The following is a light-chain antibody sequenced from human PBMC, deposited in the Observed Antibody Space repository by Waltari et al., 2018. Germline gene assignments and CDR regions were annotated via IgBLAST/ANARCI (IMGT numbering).Light chain of an antibody. Sequence: ELVLTQSPGTLSLSPGERATIYCRASQSVSSSTLAWYQRKPGQAPRLLIYDASNRATGIPARFSGSGSGTDFTLTISYLEPEDFAVYYCHQRSDWPLTFGGGTKVEIK. CDR2: DAS. J-gene: IGKJ4*01. CDR1: QSVSSST. CDR3: HQRSDWPLT. V-gene: IGKV3D-20*02.